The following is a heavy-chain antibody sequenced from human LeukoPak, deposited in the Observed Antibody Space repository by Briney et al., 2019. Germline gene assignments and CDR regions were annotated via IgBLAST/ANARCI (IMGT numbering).Heavy chain of an antibody. V-gene: IGHV4-39*01. CDR2: IYYSGST. CDR1: GGSISSSSYY. CDR3: AKHSSSVWSRFDY. D-gene: IGHD6-19*01. J-gene: IGHJ4*02. Sequence: SETLSLTCTVSGGSISSSSYYWGWIRQPPGKGLEWIGSIYYSGSTYYNPSLKSRVTISVDTSKNQFSLKVSSLTAADTAVYYCAKHSSSVWSRFDYWGQGTLVTVSS.